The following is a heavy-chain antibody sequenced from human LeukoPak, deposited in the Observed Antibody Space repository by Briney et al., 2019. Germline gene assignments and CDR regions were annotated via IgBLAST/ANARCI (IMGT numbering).Heavy chain of an antibody. J-gene: IGHJ4*02. Sequence: GGSLRLSCAASGFTFSSYSMNWVRQAPGKGLEWVSSISSSSSYIYYADSVKGRFTISRDNAKNSLYLQMNSLRAEDTAVYYCARRISGVDSYYFDYWGQGTLVTVSS. D-gene: IGHD5-12*01. V-gene: IGHV3-21*01. CDR3: ARRISGVDSYYFDY. CDR1: GFTFSSYS. CDR2: ISSSSSYI.